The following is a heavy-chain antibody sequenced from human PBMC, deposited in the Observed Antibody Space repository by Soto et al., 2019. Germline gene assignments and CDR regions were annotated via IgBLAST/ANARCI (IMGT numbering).Heavy chain of an antibody. CDR3: ARHPHPLKWWTGSYALRFDY. J-gene: IGHJ4*02. CDR1: GYMFSNYW. Sequence: GESLKISCKGSGYMFSNYWIGWVRQLPGKGLEWMGIIYPGDSDTRYSPSFQGQVTISADKTLDTAYMQWSSLKASDTATYFCARHPHPLKWWTGSYALRFDYWGQGSPVTVPS. V-gene: IGHV5-51*01. D-gene: IGHD2-15*01. CDR2: IYPGDSDT.